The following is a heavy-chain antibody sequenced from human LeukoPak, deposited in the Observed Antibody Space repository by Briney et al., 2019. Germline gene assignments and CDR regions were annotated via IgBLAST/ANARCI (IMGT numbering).Heavy chain of an antibody. D-gene: IGHD3-10*01. J-gene: IGHJ6*02. V-gene: IGHV1-2*02. CDR3: AAPGVTMVRGVIISRYYYYGMDV. CDR1: GYTFTGYY. Sequence: ASVKVSCKASGYTFTGYYMHWVRQAPGQGLEWMGWINRNSGGTNYAQKFQGRVTMTRDTSISTAYMELSRLRSDDTAVYYCAAPGVTMVRGVIISRYYYYGMDVWGQGTTVTVSS. CDR2: INRNSGGT.